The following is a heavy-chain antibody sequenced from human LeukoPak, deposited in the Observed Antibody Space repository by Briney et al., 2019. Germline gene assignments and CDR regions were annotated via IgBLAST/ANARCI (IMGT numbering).Heavy chain of an antibody. CDR1: GFTFGGHY. J-gene: IGHJ4*02. Sequence: GGSLRLSCAASGFTFGGHYMSWVRQAPGKGPEWISYISGNGGDIAYADSVKGRFTISRDNAKNSLHLQMNSLRVEDTAVYHCVRHSGRAGGQWGQGTLIAVSS. D-gene: IGHD3-10*01. V-gene: IGHV3/OR16-9*01. CDR2: ISGNGGDI. CDR3: VRHSGRAGGQ.